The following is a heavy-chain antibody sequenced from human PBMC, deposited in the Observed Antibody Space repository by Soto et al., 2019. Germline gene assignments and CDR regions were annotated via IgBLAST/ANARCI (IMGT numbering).Heavy chain of an antibody. CDR1: GFIFSSYS. CDR3: AKKVNSGPGSQYFDY. Sequence: PGGSLRLSCAASGFIFSSYSMSWVRQAPGKGLEWVSGFRTGGDDGTTYYADSVKGRFTISRDNSKNTLFLQMNSLRAEDTAIYYCAKKVNSGPGSQYFDYWGQGTLVTSPQ. D-gene: IGHD3-10*01. CDR2: FRTGGDDGTT. J-gene: IGHJ4*02. V-gene: IGHV3-23*01.